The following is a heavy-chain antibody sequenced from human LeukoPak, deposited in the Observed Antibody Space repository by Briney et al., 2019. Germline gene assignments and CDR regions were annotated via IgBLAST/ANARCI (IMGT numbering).Heavy chain of an antibody. Sequence: PGGSLRLSCAASGFTFSSYAMSWVRQAPGKGLEWVSAISCRGGSTYYATSVNVRFTIYRDNYTNTLYLHMGSLRPEDMAVYFCAREVYAGNCFDPWGQGTLVTVSS. CDR3: AREVYAGNCFDP. V-gene: IGHV3-23*01. D-gene: IGHD2-8*01. CDR1: GFTFSSYA. J-gene: IGHJ5*02. CDR2: ISCRGGST.